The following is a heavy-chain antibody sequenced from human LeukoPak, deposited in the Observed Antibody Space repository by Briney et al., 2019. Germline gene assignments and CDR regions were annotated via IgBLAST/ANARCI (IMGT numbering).Heavy chain of an antibody. CDR2: VSAYNGNT. V-gene: IGHV1-18*01. CDR3: ARDQRGITMVRGAQTWFDP. CDR1: GYTFYYYG. Sequence: VASVKVSCKASGYTFYYYGISWVRQAPGQGLEWMGWVSAYNGNTNYAQKLQGRVTMTTDTSTSTAYMELRSLRSDDTAVYYCARDQRGITMVRGAQTWFDPWGQGTLVTVSS. J-gene: IGHJ5*02. D-gene: IGHD3-10*01.